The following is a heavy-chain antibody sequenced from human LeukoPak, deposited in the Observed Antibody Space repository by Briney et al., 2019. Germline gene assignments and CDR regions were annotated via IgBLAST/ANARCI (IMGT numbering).Heavy chain of an antibody. V-gene: IGHV3-30*18. Sequence: GGSLRLSCAASGFPFSDYGMYWVRQAPGKGLEWLAVISHDGSNKHYADSVKGRITISRDNSMNTLYLQMNSLTAEDTAVYYCAKVRWGSDNALDSWGQGTLVTVSS. CDR3: AKVRWGSDNALDS. D-gene: IGHD3-16*01. J-gene: IGHJ4*02. CDR1: GFPFSDYG. CDR2: ISHDGSNK.